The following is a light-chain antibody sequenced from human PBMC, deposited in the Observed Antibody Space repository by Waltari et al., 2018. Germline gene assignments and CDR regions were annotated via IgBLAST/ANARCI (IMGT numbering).Light chain of an antibody. J-gene: IGLJ3*02. CDR3: CSYAGKYVWV. Sequence: QSALTQPAALAGSPGQSVSISCTRASSDIGRHDIVSWYQQHPGHAPKLVFSDVSKRRPGVSDRFAGTKSGETASLTSSGLQFEDDADYYGCSYAGKYVWVFAGGTRSTVL. CDR1: SSDIGRHDI. V-gene: IGLV2-23*02. CDR2: DVS.